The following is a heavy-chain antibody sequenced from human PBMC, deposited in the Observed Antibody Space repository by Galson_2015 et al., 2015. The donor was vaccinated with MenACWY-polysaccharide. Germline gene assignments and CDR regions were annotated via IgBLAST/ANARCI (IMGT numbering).Heavy chain of an antibody. Sequence: SLRLSCAASGFTFSRYGMHWVRQAPGKGLEWVSGISWNSGDIGYADSVRDRFTISRDNAKNSLYLQMNSLRPEDTALYYCAKAPDSGTYFTYFDYWGQGALVTVSS. CDR3: AKAPDSGTYFTYFDY. CDR2: ISWNSGDI. D-gene: IGHD1-26*01. CDR1: GFTFSRYG. V-gene: IGHV3-9*01. J-gene: IGHJ4*02.